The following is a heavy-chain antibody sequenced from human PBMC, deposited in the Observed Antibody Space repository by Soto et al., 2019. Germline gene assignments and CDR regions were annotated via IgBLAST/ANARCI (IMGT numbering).Heavy chain of an antibody. D-gene: IGHD3-3*01. CDR1: GYTFTSYY. V-gene: IGHV1-46*01. CDR3: ARDLMLMGYYDFWSGYPPQVAVAGDY. CDR2: INPSGGST. J-gene: IGHJ4*02. Sequence: ASVKVSCKASGYTFTSYYMHWVRQAPGQGLEWMGIINPSGGSTSYAQKFQGRVTMTRDTSTSTVYMELSSLRSEDTAVYYCARDLMLMGYYDFWSGYPPQVAVAGDYWGQGTLVTVSS.